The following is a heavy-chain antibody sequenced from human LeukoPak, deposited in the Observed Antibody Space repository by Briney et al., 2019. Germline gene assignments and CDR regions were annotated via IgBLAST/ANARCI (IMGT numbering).Heavy chain of an antibody. CDR3: AKRGVVIRGILVIGYHQEAYHYDF. D-gene: IGHD3-10*01. V-gene: IGHV3-23*01. J-gene: IGHJ4*02. Sequence: GGSLRLSCAASGFTFSDYAMGWVRQAPGKGLEWVSTVSSGGSIYYADSVKGRFTISRDNSKNTVFLQMNNLRVEDTAVYFCAKRGVVIRGILVIGYHQEAYHYDFWGQGVLVTVSS. CDR2: VSSGGSI. CDR1: GFTFSDYA.